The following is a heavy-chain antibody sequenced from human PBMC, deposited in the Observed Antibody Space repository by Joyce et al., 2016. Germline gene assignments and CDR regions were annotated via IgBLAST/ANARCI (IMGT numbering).Heavy chain of an antibody. CDR3: TRGIIPIVVARDHYFAY. D-gene: IGHD3-22*01. V-gene: IGHV3-49*04. Sequence: EVYLVESGGGLVQPGRSLRLSCTASGFTFGDSAMTWVRQAPGKGLEWVGFIRSKLFGGTTDYAASVQGRFTISRDDSKSIAYLQMNSLETEDTAVYYCTRGIIPIVVARDHYFAYWGQGTLVTVSS. J-gene: IGHJ4*02. CDR2: IRSKLFGGTT. CDR1: GFTFGDSA.